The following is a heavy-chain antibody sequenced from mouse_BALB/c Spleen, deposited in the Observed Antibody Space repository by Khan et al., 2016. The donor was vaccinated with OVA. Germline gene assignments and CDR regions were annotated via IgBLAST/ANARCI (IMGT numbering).Heavy chain of an antibody. V-gene: IGHV2-2*01. D-gene: IGHD2-14*01. CDR3: ARNSYMYDFTY. CDR1: GFSLTTYG. J-gene: IGHJ3*01. Sequence: QVQLKQSGPGLVQPSQSLSITCRVSGFSLTTYGVHWVRQSPGKGLEWLGVIRSGGNTDYTAAFISRLSITKDNSKSQVFFKMDSLQADDTGVYYCARNSYMYDFTYWGQGTLVTVSA. CDR2: IRSGGNT.